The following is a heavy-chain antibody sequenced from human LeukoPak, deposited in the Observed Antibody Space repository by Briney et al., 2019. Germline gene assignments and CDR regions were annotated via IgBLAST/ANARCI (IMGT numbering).Heavy chain of an antibody. V-gene: IGHV3-15*01. D-gene: IGHD6-19*01. CDR2: IKSKTDGGTT. CDR1: GFTFSNAW. CDR3: TTGAEVLVHYYYYGMDV. J-gene: IGHJ6*02. Sequence: GRSLRLSCAASGFTFSNAWMSWVRQAPGKGLEWVGRIKSKTDGGTTDYAAPVKGRFTISRDDSKNTLYLQMNSLKTEDTAVYYCTTGAEVLVHYYYYGMDVWGQGTTVTVSS.